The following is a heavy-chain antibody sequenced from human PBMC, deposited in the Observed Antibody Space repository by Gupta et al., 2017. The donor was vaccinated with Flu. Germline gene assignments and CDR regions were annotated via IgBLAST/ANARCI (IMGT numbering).Heavy chain of an antibody. CDR3: ARVVSSSWFGY. CDR2: INHRGST. Sequence: QVQLQQWGAGLLKPSETLSLTCAVYGGSFSGYYWSWIRQPPGKGLEWIGEINHRGSTNYNPSLKSRVTISVDTSKNQFSLKLSSVTAADTAVYYCARVVSSSWFGYWGQGTLVTVSS. V-gene: IGHV4-34*01. CDR1: GGSFSGYY. D-gene: IGHD6-13*01. J-gene: IGHJ5*01.